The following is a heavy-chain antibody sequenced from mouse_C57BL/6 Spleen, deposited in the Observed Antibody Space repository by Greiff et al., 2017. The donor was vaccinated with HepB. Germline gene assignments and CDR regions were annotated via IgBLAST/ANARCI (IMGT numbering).Heavy chain of an antibody. Sequence: VQLQQSGAELARPGASVKLSCKASGYTFTSYGISWVKQRTGQGLEWIGEIYPRSGNTYYNEKFKGKATLTADKSSSTAYMELRSLTSEDSAVYFCARARYSNYEFAYWGQGTLVTVSA. CDR2: IYPRSGNT. J-gene: IGHJ3*01. CDR3: ARARYSNYEFAY. D-gene: IGHD2-5*01. V-gene: IGHV1-81*01. CDR1: GYTFTSYG.